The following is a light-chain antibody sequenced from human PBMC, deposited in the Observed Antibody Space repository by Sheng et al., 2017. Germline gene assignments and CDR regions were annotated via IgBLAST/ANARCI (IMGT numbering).Light chain of an antibody. CDR1: QSVSSY. J-gene: IGKJ1*01. Sequence: EIVLTQSPATLSLSPGERATLSCRASQSVSSYLAWYQQKPGQAPRLLIYGASARATGIPARFSGSGSGTEFTLTISSLQSEDSAEYYCQQRSNWPRTFGQGTKVEIK. CDR3: QQRSNWPRT. CDR2: GAS. V-gene: IGKV3-11*01.